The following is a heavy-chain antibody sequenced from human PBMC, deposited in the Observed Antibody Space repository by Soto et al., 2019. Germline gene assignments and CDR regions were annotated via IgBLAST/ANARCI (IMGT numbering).Heavy chain of an antibody. CDR1: GGSFSGNY. Sequence: QVQLQQWGAGLLKPSETLSLTCTVYGGSFSGNYWRWIRKPPGMGLEWIGEISHSGSTNYNPSLKSRLTISVDTSKNQFSLKLSSVTAADTAMYYCARGHLPGGNTFYYDYWGQEALVTVSS. V-gene: IGHV4-34*01. CDR2: ISHSGST. CDR3: ARGHLPGGNTFYYDY. J-gene: IGHJ4*02. D-gene: IGHD2-15*01.